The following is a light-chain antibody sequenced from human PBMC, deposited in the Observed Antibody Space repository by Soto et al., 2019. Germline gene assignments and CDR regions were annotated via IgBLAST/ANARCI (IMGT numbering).Light chain of an antibody. Sequence: DIQLTQSPSFLSASVGDRVTITCRASQGINSYLAWYQQKPGKVPKLLIYAASTLQSGVPSRFSGSGSGTEFTLTISSLQPEDFATYYCQQINSYPITFGRGTRLEI. V-gene: IGKV1-9*01. CDR1: QGINSY. CDR2: AAS. CDR3: QQINSYPIT. J-gene: IGKJ5*01.